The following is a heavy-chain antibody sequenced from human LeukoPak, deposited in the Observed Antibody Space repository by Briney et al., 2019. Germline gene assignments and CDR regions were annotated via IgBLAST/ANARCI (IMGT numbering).Heavy chain of an antibody. Sequence: ASVKVSCKASGYTFSGYAIHWVRQAPGQRFEWMGWINAGNGNTKYSQKFQGRVTITRDTSADTAYMELSSLRSEDTAVYYCARLKYCTNGVCYAGFDYWGQGTLVTVSS. V-gene: IGHV1-3*01. CDR1: GYTFSGYA. D-gene: IGHD2-8*01. CDR2: INAGNGNT. CDR3: ARLKYCTNGVCYAGFDY. J-gene: IGHJ4*02.